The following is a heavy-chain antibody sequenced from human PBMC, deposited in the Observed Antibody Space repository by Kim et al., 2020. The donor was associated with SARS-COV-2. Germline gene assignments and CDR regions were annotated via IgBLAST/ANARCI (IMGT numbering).Heavy chain of an antibody. V-gene: IGHV3-33*01. Sequence: GGSLRLSCAASGFTFSSYGMHWVRQAPGKGLEWVAVIWYDGSNKYYADSVKGRFTISRDNSKNTLYLQMNSLRAEDTAVYYCARGVYGRSAMAIRKRGFDYWGQGTLVTVSS. CDR3: ARGVYGRSAMAIRKRGFDY. CDR1: GFTFSSYG. J-gene: IGHJ4*02. CDR2: IWYDGSNK. D-gene: IGHD5-18*01.